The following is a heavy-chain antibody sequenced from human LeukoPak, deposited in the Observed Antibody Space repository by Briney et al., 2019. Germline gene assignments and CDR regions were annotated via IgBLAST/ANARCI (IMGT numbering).Heavy chain of an antibody. CDR1: GGSFSGYY. V-gene: IGHV4-34*01. D-gene: IGHD4-17*01. J-gene: IGHJ5*02. CDR3: ARSRGGFGDYGSWFDP. Sequence: SETLSLTCAVYGGSFSGYYCSWIRQTPGKGLEWIGEINHGGSTSYNPSLKSRLTISVGSANNHFSLRVTSVTAADTAFYYCARSRGGFGDYGSWFDPWGQGTLVTVSS. CDR2: INHGGST.